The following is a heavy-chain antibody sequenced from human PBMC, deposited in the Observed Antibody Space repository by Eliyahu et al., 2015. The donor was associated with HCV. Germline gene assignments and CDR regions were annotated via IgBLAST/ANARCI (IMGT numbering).Heavy chain of an antibody. V-gene: IGHV4-59*01. D-gene: IGHD2-8*02. CDR1: DGSISNYY. CDR2: ISHTGRT. J-gene: IGHJ4*02. Sequence: QVQLHESGPGLVKASETLSLTCIVSDGSISNYYWSWIRQPPGKGLEWIGYISHTGRTNSNPSLKSRVTISVDTSHNQFSLELTSVTAADTAIYYCARYCTVGACLDYWGQGTLVTVSS. CDR3: ARYCTVGACLDY.